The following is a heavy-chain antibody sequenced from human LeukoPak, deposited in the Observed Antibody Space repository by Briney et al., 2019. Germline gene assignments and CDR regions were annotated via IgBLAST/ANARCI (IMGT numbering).Heavy chain of an antibody. J-gene: IGHJ4*01. CDR2: ISSNSRDI. Sequence: GGSLRLSCAASGFTFNTYSMNWVRQAPGKGLEWVSSISSNSRDIYYADSVKGRFTISRDNAKNSLHLQMNSLRAEDTAVYYCARDDRDISSYRFDYWGHGILVTVST. D-gene: IGHD6-6*01. CDR3: ARDDRDISSYRFDY. V-gene: IGHV3-21*01. CDR1: GFTFNTYS.